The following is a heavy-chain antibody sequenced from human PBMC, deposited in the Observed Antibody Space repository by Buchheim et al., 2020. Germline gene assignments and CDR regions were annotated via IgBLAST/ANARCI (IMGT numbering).Heavy chain of an antibody. Sequence: QVQLQESGPGLVKPSQTLSLTCTVSGGSISSGDYYWSWIRQPPGKGLEWIGYIYYSGSTYYNPSLKSRVNISVDTSKNQFSLKLSSVTAADTAVYYCARGISRYYYDSSGYYPPYYFDYWGQGTL. V-gene: IGHV4-30-4*01. CDR3: ARGISRYYYDSSGYYPPYYFDY. J-gene: IGHJ4*02. CDR1: GGSISSGDYY. CDR2: IYYSGST. D-gene: IGHD3-22*01.